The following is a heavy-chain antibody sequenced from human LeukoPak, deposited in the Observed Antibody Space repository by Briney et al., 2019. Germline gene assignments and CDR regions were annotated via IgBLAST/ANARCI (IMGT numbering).Heavy chain of an antibody. CDR1: GFTFSTYW. Sequence: GGSLRLSCAASGFTFSTYWMHWVRQAPGKGLVWVSRVNTAGSSTSYADSVKGRFTISRDNAKNTLYLQMNSLRAEDTAVYFCAKSRYYFDYWGQGTLVTVSS. CDR3: AKSRYYFDY. J-gene: IGHJ4*02. V-gene: IGHV3-74*01. CDR2: VNTAGSST.